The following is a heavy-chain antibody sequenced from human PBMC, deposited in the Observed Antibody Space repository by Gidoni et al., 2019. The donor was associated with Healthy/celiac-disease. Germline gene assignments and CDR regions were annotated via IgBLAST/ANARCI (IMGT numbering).Heavy chain of an antibody. V-gene: IGHV4-30-4*01. CDR3: ARGDPFDY. J-gene: IGHJ4*02. CDR1: GGRISSGDYY. Sequence: QVQLPESGPGLVKPSQPLSLTGPVSGGRISSGDYYWSWIRQPPAKDLEGIGYIYYSGSTYYHPSLKSRVTISVDTSKNQFSLKQSSVTAADTAVYYCARGDPFDYWGQGTLVTVSS. CDR2: IYYSGST.